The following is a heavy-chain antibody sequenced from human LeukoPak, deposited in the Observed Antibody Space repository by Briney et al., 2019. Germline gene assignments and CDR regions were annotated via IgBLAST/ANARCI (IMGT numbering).Heavy chain of an antibody. V-gene: IGHV1-18*01. Sequence: GASVKVSCKASGGTFSSYAISWVRQAPGQGLEWMGWISAYNGNTNYAQKLQGRVTMTTDTSTSTAYMELRSLRSDDTAVYYCARDPWDYYYYMDVWGKGTTVTVSS. J-gene: IGHJ6*03. CDR2: ISAYNGNT. CDR3: ARDPWDYYYYMDV. CDR1: GGTFSSYA. D-gene: IGHD3-16*01.